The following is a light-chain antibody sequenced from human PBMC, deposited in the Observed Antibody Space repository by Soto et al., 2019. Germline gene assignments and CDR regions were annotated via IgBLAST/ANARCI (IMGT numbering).Light chain of an antibody. J-gene: IGKJ1*01. CDR3: QHSGDFRWT. CDR2: GAS. V-gene: IGKV3-20*01. Sequence: EIVLTQSPGTLSLSPGERATLSFRASQTVNSNSLAWYHEKPGQAPRRLIYGASSRATGIPDRFSGRGFGTDFTLTISRLEPEDFAVYYCQHSGDFRWTFGQGTKVDI. CDR1: QTVNSNS.